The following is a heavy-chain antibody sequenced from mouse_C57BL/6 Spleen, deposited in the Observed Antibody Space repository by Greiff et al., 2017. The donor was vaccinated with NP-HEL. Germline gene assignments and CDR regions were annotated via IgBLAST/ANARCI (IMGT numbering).Heavy chain of an antibody. CDR3: ARYDPASYDGYYHWYFDV. V-gene: IGHV1-64*01. CDR2: IHPNSGST. D-gene: IGHD2-3*01. Sequence: QVQLQQPGAELVKPGASVKLSCKASGYTFTSYWMHWVKQRPGQGLEWIGMIHPNSGSTNYNEKFKSKATLTVDKSSSTAYMQLSSLTSEDSAVYYCARYDPASYDGYYHWYFDVWGTGTTVTVSS. J-gene: IGHJ1*03. CDR1: GYTFTSYW.